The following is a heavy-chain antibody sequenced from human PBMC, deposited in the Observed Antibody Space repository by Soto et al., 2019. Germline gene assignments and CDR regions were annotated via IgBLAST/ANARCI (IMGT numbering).Heavy chain of an antibody. J-gene: IGHJ3*02. CDR3: ASGVDTAMVSEAFDT. Sequence: XETLSLTCAVSGFSISSSNWWSWVRQPPGKGLEWIGEIYHSGSTNYNPSLKSRVTISVDKSKNQFSLKLSSVTAADTAVYYCASGVDTAMVSEAFDTWGHGTMVTVSS. D-gene: IGHD5-18*01. CDR1: GFSISSSNW. CDR2: IYHSGST. V-gene: IGHV4-4*02.